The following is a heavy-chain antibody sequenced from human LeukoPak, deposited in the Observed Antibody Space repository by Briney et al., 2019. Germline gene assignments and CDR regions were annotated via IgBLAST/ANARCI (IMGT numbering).Heavy chain of an antibody. Sequence: GGSLRLSCVASGFTFSSYEMNWVRQAPGKGLEWVSCISSSGTTMYYADSVKGRFTISRDNAKNSLFLQMNSLRAEDTAVYYCARDAVPSTSPGVGSLNLAGFDYWGQGTLVTVSS. CDR2: ISSSGTTM. J-gene: IGHJ4*02. D-gene: IGHD2-2*01. CDR3: ARDAVPSTSPGVGSLNLAGFDY. CDR1: GFTFSSYE. V-gene: IGHV3-48*03.